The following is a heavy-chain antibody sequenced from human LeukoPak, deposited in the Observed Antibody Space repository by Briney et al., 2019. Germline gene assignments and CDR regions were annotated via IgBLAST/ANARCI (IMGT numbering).Heavy chain of an antibody. D-gene: IGHD6-19*01. V-gene: IGHV3-11*05. CDR3: ARVSGRYGFDY. CDR1: GFTFTDYY. CDR2: ITSSSSYT. Sequence: GSLRLSCGASGFTFTDYYMSWMRQAPGKGLEWVSYITSSSSYTNYADSVKGRFTISRDNAKNSLYLQMNSLRAEDTAVYYCARVSGRYGFDYWGQGTLVTVSS. J-gene: IGHJ4*02.